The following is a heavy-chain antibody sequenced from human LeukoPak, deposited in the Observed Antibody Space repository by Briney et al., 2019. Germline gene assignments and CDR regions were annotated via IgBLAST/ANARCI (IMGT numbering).Heavy chain of an antibody. V-gene: IGHV4-34*01. Sequence: PSETLSLTCAVYGGSFSGYYWSWIRQPPGKGLEWIGEINHSGSTNYNPSLKSRVTISVDTSKNQFSLKLSSVTAADTAVYYCARGPHSGSAWGQGPLVTVSS. CDR2: INHSGST. J-gene: IGHJ5*02. D-gene: IGHD1-26*01. CDR3: ARGPHSGSA. CDR1: GGSFSGYY.